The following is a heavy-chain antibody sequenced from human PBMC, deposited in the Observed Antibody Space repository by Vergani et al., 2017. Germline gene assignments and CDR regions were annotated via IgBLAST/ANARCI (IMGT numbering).Heavy chain of an antibody. CDR3: ARDVHDYWFDP. CDR1: GYTFTSYG. V-gene: IGHV1-69*13. Sequence: QVQLVQSGAEVKKPGASVKVSCKASGYTFTSYGISWVRQAPGQGLEWMGGIIPIFGTANYAQKFQGRVTITADESTSTAYMELSSLRSEDTAVYYCARDVHDYWFDPWGQGTLVTVSS. CDR2: IIPIFGTA. D-gene: IGHD4/OR15-4a*01. J-gene: IGHJ5*02.